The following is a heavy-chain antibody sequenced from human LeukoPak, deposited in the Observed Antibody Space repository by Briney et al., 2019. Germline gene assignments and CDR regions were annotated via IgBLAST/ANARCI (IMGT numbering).Heavy chain of an antibody. CDR1: GFTFSDYY. D-gene: IGHD3-9*01. Sequence: GRSLRLSCAASGFTFSDYYMSWIRQAPGKGLEWVSYISSSGSTIYYADSVKGRFTISRDNAKNSLYLQMNSLRAEDTAVYYCARDGSYYDILTGLYYYYGMDVWGQGTTVTVSS. J-gene: IGHJ6*02. V-gene: IGHV3-11*01. CDR2: ISSSGSTI. CDR3: ARDGSYYDILTGLYYYYGMDV.